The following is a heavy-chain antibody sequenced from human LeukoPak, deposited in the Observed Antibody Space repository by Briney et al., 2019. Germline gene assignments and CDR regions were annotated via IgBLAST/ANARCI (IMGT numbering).Heavy chain of an antibody. V-gene: IGHV3-23*01. D-gene: IGHD6-13*01. CDR2: ISGSSDIT. Sequence: PGRSLRLSCAASGFTFSSNGMHWVRQAPGKGLEWVSVISGSSDITYYADSVKGRFTISRDNSKNTLYLQMNSLRAEDTAVYYCAKGRSGIAAAGLNYWGQGTLVTVSS. CDR1: GFTFSSNG. J-gene: IGHJ4*02. CDR3: AKGRSGIAAAGLNY.